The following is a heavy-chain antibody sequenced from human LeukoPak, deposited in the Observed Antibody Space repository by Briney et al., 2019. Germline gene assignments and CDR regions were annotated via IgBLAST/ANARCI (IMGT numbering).Heavy chain of an antibody. Sequence: PSETLSLTCTVSGGSISSYYWSWIRQPPGKELEWIGYIHYSGSTNYNPSLKSRVTMSVDTSKNQFSLKLTSVTAADTAVYYCGRGGSSSSWPFYYWGQGTLVTVSS. CDR1: GGSISSYY. V-gene: IGHV4-59*01. D-gene: IGHD6-13*01. CDR2: IHYSGST. CDR3: GRGGSSSSWPFYY. J-gene: IGHJ4*02.